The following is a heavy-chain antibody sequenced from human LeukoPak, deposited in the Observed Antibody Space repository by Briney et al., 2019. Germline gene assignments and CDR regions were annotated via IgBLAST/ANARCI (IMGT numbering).Heavy chain of an antibody. V-gene: IGHV1-58*01. J-gene: IGHJ4*02. CDR2: IVVGSGNT. CDR3: ASPRGYSYGSSALDY. D-gene: IGHD5-18*01. Sequence: SVKVSCKASGFTFTSSAVQWVRQARGQRLEWLGWIVVGSGNTNYAQKFQERVTITRDMSTSTAYMELSSLRSEDTAVYYCASPRGYSYGSSALDYWGQGTLVTVSS. CDR1: GFTFTSSA.